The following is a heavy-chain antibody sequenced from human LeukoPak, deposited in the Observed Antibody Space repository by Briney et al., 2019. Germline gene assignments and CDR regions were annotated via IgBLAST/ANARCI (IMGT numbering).Heavy chain of an antibody. V-gene: IGHV1-69*04. Sequence: LVKVSCKASGGTFGSYAISWVRQAPGQGLEWMGRIIPILGIANYAQKFQGRVTITADKSTSTAYMELSSLRSEDTAVYYCARGVVPAAFDYWGQGTLVTVSS. CDR1: GGTFGSYA. CDR2: IIPILGIA. J-gene: IGHJ4*02. CDR3: ARGVVPAAFDY. D-gene: IGHD2-2*01.